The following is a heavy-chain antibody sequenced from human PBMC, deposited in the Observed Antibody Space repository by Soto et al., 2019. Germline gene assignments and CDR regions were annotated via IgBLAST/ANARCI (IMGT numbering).Heavy chain of an antibody. J-gene: IGHJ4*02. Sequence: GASVKVSCKASGYTFTSYYMHWVRQAPGQGLEWMGRIDPRDGNTIYAQKFQGRVTTTEDTSTDTAYMELSSLRSEDTAVYYCAKVFGDGYNYGSLPFDYWGQGTLVTVSS. CDR3: AKVFGDGYNYGSLPFDY. V-gene: IGHV1-46*01. D-gene: IGHD5-12*01. CDR2: IDPRDGNT. CDR1: GYTFTSYY.